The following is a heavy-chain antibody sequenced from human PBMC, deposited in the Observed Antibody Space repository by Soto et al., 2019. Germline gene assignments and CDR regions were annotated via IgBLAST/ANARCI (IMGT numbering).Heavy chain of an antibody. Sequence: GGSLRLSCAASGFTFSSYAMSWVRQAPGKGLEWVSAISGSGGSTYYADSVKGRFTISRDNSKNTLYLQMNSLRAEDTAVYYCAKDAIVSIVVVVAATAFEYFQHWGQGTLVTVSS. CDR1: GFTFSSYA. CDR3: AKDAIVSIVVVVAATAFEYFQH. V-gene: IGHV3-23*01. D-gene: IGHD2-15*01. J-gene: IGHJ1*01. CDR2: ISGSGGST.